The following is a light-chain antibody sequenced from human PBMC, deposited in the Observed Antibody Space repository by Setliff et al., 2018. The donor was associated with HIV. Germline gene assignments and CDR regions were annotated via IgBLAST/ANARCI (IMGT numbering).Light chain of an antibody. Sequence: QSVLTQPASVSGSPGQSITISCTGTSSDVGSFNLVSWYQQHPGKAPKLIIYEVTKRPSGVSNRFSGSKSGNTASLTISGLQAEDETDYYCCSYAGSGSYVFGTGTKV. CDR2: EVT. CDR3: CSYAGSGSYV. J-gene: IGLJ1*01. CDR1: SSDVGSFNL. V-gene: IGLV2-23*02.